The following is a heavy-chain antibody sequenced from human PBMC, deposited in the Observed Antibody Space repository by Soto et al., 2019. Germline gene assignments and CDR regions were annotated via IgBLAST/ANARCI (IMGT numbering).Heavy chain of an antibody. Sequence: GGYLRLSCEASGLTFSSYAMHWVRQATGKGLEWVAVISYDGSNKYYADSVKGRFTIARDNSKNTLYLQMNSLRAEDTAVYYCARDHFYSSSWPYYYYYGMDVWVQGTTVTVSS. CDR3: ARDHFYSSSWPYYYYYGMDV. J-gene: IGHJ6*02. V-gene: IGHV3-30-3*01. CDR2: ISYDGSNK. D-gene: IGHD6-13*01. CDR1: GLTFSSYA.